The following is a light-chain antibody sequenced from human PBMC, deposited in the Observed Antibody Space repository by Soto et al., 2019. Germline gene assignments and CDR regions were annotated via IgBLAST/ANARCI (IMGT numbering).Light chain of an antibody. CDR1: SSDVGSYNL. V-gene: IGLV2-23*01. J-gene: IGLJ1*01. Sequence: QSALTQPPSASGSPGQSVAISCTGTSSDVGSYNLVSWYQQHPGKAPKLMIYEGSKRPSGVSNRFSGSKSGNTASLTISGLQAEDEADYHCCSYAGTTTYVFGTGTKLTVL. CDR2: EGS. CDR3: CSYAGTTTYV.